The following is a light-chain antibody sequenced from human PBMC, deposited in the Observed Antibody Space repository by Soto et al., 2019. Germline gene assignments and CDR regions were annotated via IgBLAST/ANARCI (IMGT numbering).Light chain of an antibody. V-gene: IGLV2-14*03. J-gene: IGLJ2*01. Sequence: QSALTQPASVSGSPGQSITISCTGTSSDVGGYDYVSWYQHHPGRAPKLIIYDVSNVPSGVSDRFSGSKSGNTASLTISGLQTEDEADYYCSSYTSSSTRIFGGGTKVTVL. CDR3: SSYTSSSTRI. CDR1: SSDVGGYDY. CDR2: DVS.